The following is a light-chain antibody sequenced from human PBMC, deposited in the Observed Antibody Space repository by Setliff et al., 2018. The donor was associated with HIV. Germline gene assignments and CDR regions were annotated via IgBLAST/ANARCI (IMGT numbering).Light chain of an antibody. CDR3: SSYTTTSAYV. Sequence: QSVLTQPASVSGSPGQSITISCTGASSDVGSDNLVSWYQQHPGKAPKLMIYEVTKRPSGVSDRFSASKSANTASLTISGLHTEDEADYFCSSYTTTSAYVFGAGTKVTVL. CDR1: SSDVGSDNL. J-gene: IGLJ1*01. CDR2: EVT. V-gene: IGLV2-14*02.